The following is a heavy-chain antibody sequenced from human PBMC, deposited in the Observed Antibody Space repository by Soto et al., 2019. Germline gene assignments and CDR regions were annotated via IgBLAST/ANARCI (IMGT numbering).Heavy chain of an antibody. CDR2: ISGSGGST. V-gene: IGHV3-23*01. CDR1: GFTFSSYA. CDR3: AKGIIVVVPAAIAPYYYYYGMDV. J-gene: IGHJ6*02. D-gene: IGHD2-2*02. Sequence: GGSLRLSCAASGFTFSSYAMSWVRQAPGKGLEWVSAISGSGGSTYYADSVKGRFTISRDNSKNTLYLQMNSLRAEDTAVYYCAKGIIVVVPAAIAPYYYYYGMDVWGQGTTVTVS.